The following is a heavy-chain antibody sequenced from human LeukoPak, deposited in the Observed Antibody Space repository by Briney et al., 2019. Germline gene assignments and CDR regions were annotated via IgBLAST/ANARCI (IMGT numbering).Heavy chain of an antibody. J-gene: IGHJ4*02. CDR2: INPNSGGT. V-gene: IGHV1-2*02. D-gene: IGHD3-10*01. Sequence: ASVKVSCKASGYTFTSYGISWVRQAPGQGLEWMGWINPNSGGTNYAQKFQGRVTMTRDTSISTAYMELSRLRSDDTAVYYCARDYYGSGEIDYWGQGTLVTVSS. CDR1: GYTFTSYG. CDR3: ARDYYGSGEIDY.